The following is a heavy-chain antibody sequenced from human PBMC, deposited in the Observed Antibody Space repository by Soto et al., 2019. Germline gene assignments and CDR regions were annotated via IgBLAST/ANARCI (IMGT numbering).Heavy chain of an antibody. V-gene: IGHV1-69*13. D-gene: IGHD3-10*01. CDR1: GGTFDSYV. J-gene: IGHJ5*02. Sequence: GAAVQFSCKASGGTFDSYVISWLRQAPGQGLEWMGGIMPIFGTPNYAQKFRGRVTISADESTSTAYLELSSLTSDDTAVYYCARVHSSGIFYFVDPWGQGTLVTV. CDR2: IMPIFGTP. CDR3: ARVHSSGIFYFVDP.